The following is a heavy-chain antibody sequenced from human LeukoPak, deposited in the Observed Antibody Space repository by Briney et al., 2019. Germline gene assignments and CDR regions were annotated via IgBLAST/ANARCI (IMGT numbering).Heavy chain of an antibody. CDR3: ARTTEGYAGGPGYSYYYYMDV. V-gene: IGHV4-59*01. CDR1: GGSISSYC. Sequence: SETLSLTCTVSGGSISSYCWSWIRQPPGKGLEWIGYIYYSGSTNYKPSLKSRVTISVDTSKNQFSLKLSSVTAADTAVYYCARTTEGYAGGPGYSYYYYMDVWGKGTTVTISS. J-gene: IGHJ6*03. D-gene: IGHD5-12*01. CDR2: IYYSGST.